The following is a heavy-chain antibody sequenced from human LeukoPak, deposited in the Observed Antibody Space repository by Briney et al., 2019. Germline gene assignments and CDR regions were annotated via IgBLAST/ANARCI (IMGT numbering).Heavy chain of an antibody. J-gene: IGHJ4*02. Sequence: PSETLSLTCAVYGGSFSGYYWSWIRQPPGKGLEWIGEINHSGSTNYNPSLKSRVTISVDTSKNQFSLKLSSVTAADTAVYYCAREMVGYNWNYGIGIDYWGQGTLVTVSS. CDR1: GGSFSGYY. CDR3: AREMVGYNWNYGIGIDY. CDR2: INHSGST. V-gene: IGHV4-34*01. D-gene: IGHD1-7*01.